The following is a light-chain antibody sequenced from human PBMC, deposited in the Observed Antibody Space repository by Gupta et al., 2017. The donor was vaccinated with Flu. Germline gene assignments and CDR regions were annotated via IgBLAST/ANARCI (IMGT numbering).Light chain of an antibody. CDR3: QQDDSTPWT. CDR1: QSGLYSSNNKNY. CDR2: LAS. V-gene: IGKV4-1*01. Sequence: DIVMTQSPDSLAVSLGERATINCKSSQSGLYSSNNKNYLAWYQQKPGQPPKLLIYLASTRESGVPDRFSGSGSGTDFTLTISSLQAEDVAVYYCQQDDSTPWTFGQGTKVEIK. J-gene: IGKJ1*01.